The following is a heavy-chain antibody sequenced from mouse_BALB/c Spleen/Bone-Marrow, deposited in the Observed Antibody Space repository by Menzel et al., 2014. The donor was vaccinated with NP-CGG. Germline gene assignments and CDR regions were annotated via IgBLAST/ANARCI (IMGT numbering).Heavy chain of an antibody. CDR3: GRVYYYGSGYFDY. Sequence: VQLQQPGPELVKPGASVKISCKASGYSFTGYFMNWVKQSHGKSLEWIGRINPYNGDTFYNQKFKGKATLTVDKSSSTAQMELLSLTSEDSAVYYCGRVYYYGSGYFDYWGQGTTLTVSS. V-gene: IGHV1-37*01. CDR2: INPYNGDT. J-gene: IGHJ2*01. CDR1: GYSFTGYF. D-gene: IGHD1-1*01.